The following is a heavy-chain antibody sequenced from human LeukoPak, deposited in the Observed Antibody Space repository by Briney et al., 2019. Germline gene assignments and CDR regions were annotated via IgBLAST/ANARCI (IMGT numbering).Heavy chain of an antibody. V-gene: IGHV3-53*01. CDR3: ARAVISYNSGWYYFDY. D-gene: IGHD6-19*01. J-gene: IGHJ4*02. CDR2: IHRGGST. Sequence: GGSLRLSCPASGFTVSSNYMSWVRQAPGKGLEWVAVIHRGGSTYYGDSVKGRFTICRDNSKNTLYLQMNSLGAEGTGVYYCARAVISYNSGWYYFDYWGQGTLVTVSS. CDR1: GFTVSSNY.